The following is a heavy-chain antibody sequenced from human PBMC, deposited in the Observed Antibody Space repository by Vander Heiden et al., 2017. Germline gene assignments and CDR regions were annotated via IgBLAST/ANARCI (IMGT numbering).Heavy chain of an antibody. CDR2: INPNSGGT. D-gene: IGHD3-3*01. CDR1: GYTFTGYH. CDR3: ARGWAEYYDFWSGYLGY. V-gene: IGHV1-2*02. J-gene: IGHJ4*02. Sequence: QVQLVQSGAEVKKPRASVKVSCKASGYTFTGYHMHWVRQAPGQGLEWMGWINPNSGGTNDAQKCQGRVTMTRDTSISTAYMELSRLRSDDTAVYYCARGWAEYYDFWSGYLGYWGQGTLVTVSS.